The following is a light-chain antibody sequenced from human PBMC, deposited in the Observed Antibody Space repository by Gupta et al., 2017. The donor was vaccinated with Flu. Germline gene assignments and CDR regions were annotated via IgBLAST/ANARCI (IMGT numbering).Light chain of an antibody. V-gene: IGKV1-5*03. J-gene: IGKJ1*01. CDR1: QSISGW. Sequence: DIQMTQSASTLSASVGDKVAITCRATQSISGWLVWYQQRPGKAPTVLIYEASTLEKGVPSRFSGRGSGTDFTLTITSLQPEDSATYYCQQYNSYPWTFGQGTKVEIK. CDR3: QQYNSYPWT. CDR2: EAS.